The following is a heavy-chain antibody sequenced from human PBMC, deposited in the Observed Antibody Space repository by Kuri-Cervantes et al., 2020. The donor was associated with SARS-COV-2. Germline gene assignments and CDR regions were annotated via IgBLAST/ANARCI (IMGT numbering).Heavy chain of an antibody. CDR3: ASYYYDSSGYRFDP. J-gene: IGHJ5*02. CDR1: GFTFSRFW. D-gene: IGHD3-22*01. CDR2: TDEHGSHI. V-gene: IGHV3-74*01. Sequence: LSLTCAASGFTFSRFWMHWVRQVPGKGLVWASRTDEHGSHIDYADFVKGRFTISRDNSKNTLYLQMNSLRAEDTAVYYCASYYYDSSGYRFDPWGQGTLVTVSS.